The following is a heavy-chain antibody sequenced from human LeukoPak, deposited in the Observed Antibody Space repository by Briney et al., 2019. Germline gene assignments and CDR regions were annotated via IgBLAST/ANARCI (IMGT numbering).Heavy chain of an antibody. D-gene: IGHD5-18*01. Sequence: LRLSCAASGFTFDDYAMHWVRQAPGKGLEWIGYIYHSGSTYYNPSLKSRVTISVDRSKNQFSLKLSSVTAADTAVYYCAIEQLWLQARDYWGQGTLVTVSS. CDR2: IYHSGST. J-gene: IGHJ4*02. CDR1: GFTFDDYA. V-gene: IGHV4-30-2*01. CDR3: AIEQLWLQARDY.